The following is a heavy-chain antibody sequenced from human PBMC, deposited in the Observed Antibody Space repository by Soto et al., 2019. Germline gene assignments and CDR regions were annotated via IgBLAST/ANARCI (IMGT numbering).Heavy chain of an antibody. CDR3: AHRNVEVVVGATNNVDY. CDR2: IYWEEDK. CDR1: GFSLSTGGVG. D-gene: IGHD2-15*01. Sequence: HITLKESGPTLVKPTQTLTLTCTFSGFSLSTGGVGVGGIRQPPGKALEWLALIYWEEDKRYRTSLQNRLTITADTSYNQVVLSMSSMGPDDTATYYCAHRNVEVVVGATNNVDYWGQGALVTVSS. J-gene: IGHJ4*02. V-gene: IGHV2-5*02.